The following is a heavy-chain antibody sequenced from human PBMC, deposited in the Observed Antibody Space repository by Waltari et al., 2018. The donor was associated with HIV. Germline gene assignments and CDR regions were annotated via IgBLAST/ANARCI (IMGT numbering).Heavy chain of an antibody. J-gene: IGHJ6*02. D-gene: IGHD2-2*01. V-gene: IGHV4-39*01. CDR3: ARPIVVGALGYGMDV. CDR2: IYYSGST. Sequence: QLQLQESGPGLVKPSETLSLTCSVPAGPLSSSSYYWGWIRQPPGKGLEWIGSIYYSGSTYYNPSLKSRVTISVDTSKNQFSLKLSSVTAADTAVYYCARPIVVGALGYGMDVWGQGTTVTVSS. CDR1: AGPLSSSSYY.